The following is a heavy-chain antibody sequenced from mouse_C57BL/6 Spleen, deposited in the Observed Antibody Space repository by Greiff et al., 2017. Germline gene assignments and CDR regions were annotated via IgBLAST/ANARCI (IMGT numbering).Heavy chain of an antibody. J-gene: IGHJ1*03. D-gene: IGHD1-1*01. Sequence: QVQLQQSGAELAKPGASVKLSCKASGYTFTSYWMHWVKQRPGQGLEWIGYINPSSGYTKYNQKFKDKATLTADKSPSTAYMQLSSLTYEDSAVYYCARDPPYYGSSYGYFDVWGTGTTVTVSS. CDR2: INPSSGYT. CDR1: GYTFTSYW. CDR3: ARDPPYYGSSYGYFDV. V-gene: IGHV1-7*01.